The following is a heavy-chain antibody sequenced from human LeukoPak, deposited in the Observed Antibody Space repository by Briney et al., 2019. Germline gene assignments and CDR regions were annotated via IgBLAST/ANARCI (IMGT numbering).Heavy chain of an antibody. V-gene: IGHV7-4-1*02. Sequence: ASVKVSCQASGGTFSSYAISWVRQAPGQGLEWMGWINTNTGNPTYAQGFTGRFVFSLDTSVNTAYLQISSLKAEDTAIYYCARVQGYCSTTSCYPHYWGQGTLVTVSS. D-gene: IGHD2-2*01. J-gene: IGHJ4*02. CDR1: GGTFSSYA. CDR2: INTNTGNP. CDR3: ARVQGYCSTTSCYPHY.